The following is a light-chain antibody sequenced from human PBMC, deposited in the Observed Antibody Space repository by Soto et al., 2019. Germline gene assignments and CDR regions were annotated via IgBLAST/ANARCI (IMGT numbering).Light chain of an antibody. J-gene: IGLJ1*01. CDR1: SSDVGGYNY. Sequence: QSVLTQPASVSGSPGQSITISCTGTSSDVGGYNYVSWYQQHPGKAPKLIIYAVTNRPSGVSIRFSGSKSGNTASLTISGLQAEDEADYYYCSYTSSTTYVFGPGTKVTVL. V-gene: IGLV2-14*01. CDR2: AVT. CDR3: CSYTSSTTYV.